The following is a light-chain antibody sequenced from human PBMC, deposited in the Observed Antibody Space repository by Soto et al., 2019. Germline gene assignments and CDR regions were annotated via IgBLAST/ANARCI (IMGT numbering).Light chain of an antibody. CDR1: QSISSW. Sequence: DIQLTQSPSTLSASVGDRVTISCRASQSISSWLAWYQQKPGKAPKLLIYDASSLDSGVPPRFSGSGSGTEFTLTISSLPPDDFATYYCQQYETFGQGTKVEIK. J-gene: IGKJ1*01. CDR3: QQYET. V-gene: IGKV1-5*01. CDR2: DAS.